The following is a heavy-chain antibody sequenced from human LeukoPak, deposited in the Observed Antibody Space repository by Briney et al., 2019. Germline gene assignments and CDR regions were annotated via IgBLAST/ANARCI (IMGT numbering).Heavy chain of an antibody. CDR3: ATVRWNDGDAFDI. V-gene: IGHV4-59*01. CDR2: IYYSGST. CDR1: GGSISSYY. J-gene: IGHJ3*02. D-gene: IGHD1-1*01. Sequence: PSETLSLTCTVSGGSISSYYWSWIRQPPGKGLEWIGYIYYSGSTNYNPSLKSRVTISVDTSKNQFSLKLSSVTAADTAVYYCATVRWNDGDAFDIWGQGTMVTVSS.